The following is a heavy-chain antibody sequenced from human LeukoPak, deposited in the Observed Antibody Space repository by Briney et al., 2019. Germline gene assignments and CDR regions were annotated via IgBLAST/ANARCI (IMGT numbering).Heavy chain of an antibody. Sequence: GGSLGLSCAASGFTFSSYAMHWVRQAPGKGLEYVSAISSNGGSTYYANSVKGRFTISRDNSKNTLYLQMGSLRAEDMAVYYCARDRVGSGYLFYFDYWGQGTLATVSS. CDR1: GFTFSSYA. D-gene: IGHD3-22*01. CDR2: ISSNGGST. CDR3: ARDRVGSGYLFYFDY. V-gene: IGHV3-64*01. J-gene: IGHJ4*02.